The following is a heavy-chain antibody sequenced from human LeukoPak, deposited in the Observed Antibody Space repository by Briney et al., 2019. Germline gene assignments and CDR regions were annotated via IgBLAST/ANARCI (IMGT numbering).Heavy chain of an antibody. CDR3: ASEATATWFGGMNGMDV. Sequence: GSLRLSCAASGFTFSSYAMSWVRQPPGKGLEWIGEIYHSGSTNYNPSLKSRVTISVDKSKNQFSLKLSSVTAADTAVYYCASEATATWFGGMNGMDVWGQGTTVTVSS. CDR2: IYHSGST. CDR1: GFTFSSYAM. J-gene: IGHJ6*02. V-gene: IGHV4-4*02. D-gene: IGHD3-10*01.